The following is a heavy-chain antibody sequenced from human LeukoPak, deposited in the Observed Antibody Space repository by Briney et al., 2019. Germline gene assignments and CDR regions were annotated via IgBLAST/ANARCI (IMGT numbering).Heavy chain of an antibody. CDR2: MNPNSGNT. D-gene: IGHD3-9*01. CDR3: ARAELRYFDWPPGDY. V-gene: IGHV1-8*02. J-gene: IGHJ4*02. CDR1: GGTFSSYA. Sequence: ASVKVSCKASGGTFSSYAISWVRQAPGQGLEWMGWMNPNSGNTGYTQKFQGRVTMTRNTSISTAYMELSSLRSEDTAVYYCARAELRYFDWPPGDYWGQGTLVTVSS.